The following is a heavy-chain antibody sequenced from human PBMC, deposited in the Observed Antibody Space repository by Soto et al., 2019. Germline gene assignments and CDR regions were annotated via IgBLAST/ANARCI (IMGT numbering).Heavy chain of an antibody. CDR2: INPNSGGT. D-gene: IGHD7-27*01. J-gene: IGHJ6*02. CDR3: ARDPPPGPTGGMDV. Sequence: ASVKVSCKASGYTFTGYYMHWVRQAPGQGLEWMGWINPNSGGTNYAQKFQGWVTMTRDTSISTAYMELSRLRSDDTAVYYCARDPPPGPTGGMDVWGQGPTVTVS. V-gene: IGHV1-2*04. CDR1: GYTFTGYY.